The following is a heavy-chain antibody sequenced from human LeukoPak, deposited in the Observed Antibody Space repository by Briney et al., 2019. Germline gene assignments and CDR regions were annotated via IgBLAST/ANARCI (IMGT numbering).Heavy chain of an antibody. CDR2: IYYGGSP. V-gene: IGHV4-38-2*01. D-gene: IGHD3-22*01. CDR3: ARLPLGYYDSSGYWDY. J-gene: IGHJ4*02. Sequence: PSETLSLTCAVSGYSISSGYYWGWIRQPPGKGLEWIGSIYYGGSPSYNPSLSGRVTISVDTSKNQFSLRLSSVTAADMAVYYCARLPLGYYDSSGYWDYWGQGTLVTVSS. CDR1: GYSISSGYY.